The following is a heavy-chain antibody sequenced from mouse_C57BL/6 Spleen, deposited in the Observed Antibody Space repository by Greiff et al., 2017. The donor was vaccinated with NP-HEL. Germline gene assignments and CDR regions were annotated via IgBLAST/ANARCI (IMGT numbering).Heavy chain of an antibody. Sequence: EVKLQESGPELVKPGASVKIPCKASGYTFTDYNMDWVKQSHGKSLEWIGDINPNNGGTIYNQKFKGKATLTVDKSSSTAYMELRSLTSEDTAVYYCARQALYGLYAMDYWGQGTSVTVSS. D-gene: IGHD1-1*01. V-gene: IGHV1-18*01. CDR2: INPNNGGT. J-gene: IGHJ4*01. CDR3: ARQALYGLYAMDY. CDR1: GYTFTDYN.